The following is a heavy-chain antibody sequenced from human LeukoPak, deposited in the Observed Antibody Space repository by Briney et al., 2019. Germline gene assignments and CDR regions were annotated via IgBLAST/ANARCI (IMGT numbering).Heavy chain of an antibody. V-gene: IGHV4-59*01. J-gene: IGHJ5*02. CDR1: GGSISSYY. CDR2: IYYSGST. Sequence: EPSETLSLTCTVSGGSISSYYWSWIRQPPGKGLEWIGYIYYSGSTNYNPSLKSRVTISVDTSKNQFSLKLSSVTAADTAVYYCAREPADNWFDPWGQGTLVTVSS. D-gene: IGHD2-2*01. CDR3: AREPADNWFDP.